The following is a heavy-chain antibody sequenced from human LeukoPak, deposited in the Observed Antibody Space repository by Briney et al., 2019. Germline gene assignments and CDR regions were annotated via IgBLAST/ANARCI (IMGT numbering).Heavy chain of an antibody. D-gene: IGHD2-2*01. CDR3: ARLPAYCSSTSCYYDY. J-gene: IGHJ4*02. Sequence: GGSLRLSCAASGFTFSSYSMNWVRQAPGKGLEWVSYISSASGSIYYADSVKGRFTISRDNARNSLFLQMNSLRAEDTAVYYCARLPAYCSSTSCYYDYWGQGTLVTVSS. CDR2: ISSASGSI. V-gene: IGHV3-48*04. CDR1: GFTFSSYS.